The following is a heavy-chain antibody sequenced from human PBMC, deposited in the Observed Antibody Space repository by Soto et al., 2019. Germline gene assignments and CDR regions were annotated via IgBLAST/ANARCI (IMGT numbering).Heavy chain of an antibody. CDR2: INHSGST. CDR1: CGSFIGYY. V-gene: IGHV4-34*01. D-gene: IGHD6-13*01. Sequence: PSETLSLTCAFYCGSFIGYYWSWIRQPPGKGLEWIGEINHSGSTNYNPSLKSRVTISVDTSKNQFSLKLSSVTAADTAVYYCARGKGIAAAGKSFDYWGQGTLVTVSS. CDR3: ARGKGIAAAGKSFDY. J-gene: IGHJ4*02.